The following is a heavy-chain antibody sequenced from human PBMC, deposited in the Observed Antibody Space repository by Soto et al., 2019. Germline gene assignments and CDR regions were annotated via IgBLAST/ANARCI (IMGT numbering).Heavy chain of an antibody. Sequence: PSETLSLTCTVSGGSISSYYWSWIRQPPGKGLEWIGYIYYSGSTNYNPSLKSRVTISVDTSKNQFSLKLSSVTAEDTAVYYCATGYYYGSGTQTTYDYWGQGTLVTVSS. D-gene: IGHD3-10*01. CDR1: GGSISSYY. CDR3: ATGYYYGSGTQTTYDY. CDR2: IYYSGST. J-gene: IGHJ4*02. V-gene: IGHV4-59*01.